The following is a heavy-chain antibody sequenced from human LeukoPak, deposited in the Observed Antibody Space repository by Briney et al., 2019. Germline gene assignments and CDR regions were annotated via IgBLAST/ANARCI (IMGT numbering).Heavy chain of an antibody. CDR1: GGSISSSSYY. D-gene: IGHD3-10*01. Sequence: SETLSLTCTVSGGSISSSSYYWGWIRQPPGKGLEWIGSIYYSGSTYYNPSLKSRVTISVDTSKNQFSLKLSSVTAVDTAVNYCASFYGSGSYYPKPDYWGQGTLVTVSS. CDR3: ASFYGSGSYYPKPDY. CDR2: IYYSGST. J-gene: IGHJ4*02. V-gene: IGHV4-39*01.